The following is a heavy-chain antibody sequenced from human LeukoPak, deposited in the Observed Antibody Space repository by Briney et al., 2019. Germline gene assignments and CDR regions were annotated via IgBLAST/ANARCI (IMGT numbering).Heavy chain of an antibody. CDR3: ARDVGARIEGY. CDR2: IYYSGST. D-gene: IGHD1-26*01. CDR1: GGSISSSSYY. Sequence: PSETLSLTCTVSGGSISSSSYYWGWIRQPPGKGLEWIGSIYYSGSTYYNPSLKSRVTISVDTSKNQFSLKLSSVTAADTAVYYCARDVGARIEGYWGQGTLVTVSS. V-gene: IGHV4-39*07. J-gene: IGHJ4*02.